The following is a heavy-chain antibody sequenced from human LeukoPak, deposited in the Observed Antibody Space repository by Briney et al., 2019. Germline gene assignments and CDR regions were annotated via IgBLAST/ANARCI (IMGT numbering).Heavy chain of an antibody. CDR2: ISAYNGNT. CDR1: GYTFTSYG. V-gene: IGHV1-18*01. Sequence: ASVKVSCEASGYTFTSYGISWVRPAPGQGLEWMGWISAYNGNTNYAQKLQGRVTMTTDTSTSTAYMELRSLRSDDTAVYYCARGGRYCSSTSCRHYFQHWGQGTLVTVSS. CDR3: ARGGRYCSSTSCRHYFQH. D-gene: IGHD2-2*01. J-gene: IGHJ1*01.